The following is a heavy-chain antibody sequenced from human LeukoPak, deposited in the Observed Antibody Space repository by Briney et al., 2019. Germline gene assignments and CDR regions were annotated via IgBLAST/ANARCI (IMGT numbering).Heavy chain of an antibody. CDR1: GGSISSSSYY. CDR3: ARSRAMAPYYYYYYMDV. Sequence: SETLSLTCTVSGGSISSSSYYWGWIRQPPGKGLEWIGSIYYSGSTYYNPSLKSRVTISVDTSKNQFSLKLSSVTAADTAVYYRARSRAMAPYYYYYYMDVWGKGTTVTVSS. CDR2: IYYSGST. J-gene: IGHJ6*03. D-gene: IGHD5-18*01. V-gene: IGHV4-39*07.